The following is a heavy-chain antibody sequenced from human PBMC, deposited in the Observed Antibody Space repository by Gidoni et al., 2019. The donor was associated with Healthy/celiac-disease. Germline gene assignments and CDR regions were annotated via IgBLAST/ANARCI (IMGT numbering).Heavy chain of an antibody. V-gene: IGHV1-69*04. CDR3: ASGPQWLEPDDY. J-gene: IGHJ4*02. CDR1: GGTFSSYA. CDR2: IIPILGIA. D-gene: IGHD6-19*01. Sequence: QVQLVQSGAEVKKPGSSVKVSCKASGGTFSSYAISWVRQAPGQGLEWMGRIIPILGIANYAQKFQGRVTITADKSTSTAYMELSSLRSEDTAVYYCASGPQWLEPDDYWGQGTLVTVSS.